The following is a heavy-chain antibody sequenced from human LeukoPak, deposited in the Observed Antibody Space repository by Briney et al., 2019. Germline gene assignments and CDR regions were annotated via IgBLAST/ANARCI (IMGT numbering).Heavy chain of an antibody. D-gene: IGHD2-15*01. CDR2: ISSSGSTI. Sequence: GGSLRLSCAASGLTFSSYEMNWVRQAPGKGLEWVSYISSSGSTIYYADSVKGRFTISRDNAKNSLYLQMNSLRAEDTAVYYCARDRGYCSGGSCPTDYYMDVWGKGTTVTVSS. CDR1: GLTFSSYE. J-gene: IGHJ6*03. CDR3: ARDRGYCSGGSCPTDYYMDV. V-gene: IGHV3-48*03.